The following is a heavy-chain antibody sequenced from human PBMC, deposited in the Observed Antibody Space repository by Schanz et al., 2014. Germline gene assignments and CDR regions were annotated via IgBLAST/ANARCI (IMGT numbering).Heavy chain of an antibody. J-gene: IGHJ6*01. CDR3: AIDICYYSDLSAYVSWGAGTAVDV. CDR2: ISYDGNNK. V-gene: IGHV3-30*03. D-gene: IGHD3-10*01. CDR1: GFTFSSYA. Sequence: KLSCAASGFTFSSYAMSSVRHAPGKGLVWVAVISYDGNNKYYADSVKGRFTISRDNSKNTLYIQMNSMRDEDTDVYLNAIDICYYSDLSAYVSWGAGTAVDV.